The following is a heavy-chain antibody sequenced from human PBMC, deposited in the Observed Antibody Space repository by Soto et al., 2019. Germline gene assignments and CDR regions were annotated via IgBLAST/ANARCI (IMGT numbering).Heavy chain of an antibody. J-gene: IGHJ5*02. Sequence: GASVKVSCKASGGTFSSYTISWVRQAPGQGLEWMGWISAYNGNTNYAQKLQGRVTMTTDTSTSTAYMELRSLRSEDTALYYCARMGNGSGFPGWFDPWGQGTLVTVSS. D-gene: IGHD3-10*01. CDR1: GGTFSSYT. V-gene: IGHV1-18*01. CDR3: ARMGNGSGFPGWFDP. CDR2: ISAYNGNT.